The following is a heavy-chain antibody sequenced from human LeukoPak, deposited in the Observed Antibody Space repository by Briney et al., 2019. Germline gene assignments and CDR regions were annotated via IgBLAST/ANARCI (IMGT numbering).Heavy chain of an antibody. CDR2: IIGGGGET. D-gene: IGHD6-19*01. Sequence: PGGSLRLSCAASGFTFSSHAMSWVRQAPGKGLEWVSGIIGGGGETNYADSVKGRFSISTDNSKNTLYLQMNSLGVEDTAVYYCTREFYRSGWNVDYWGQGTLVTVSS. CDR1: GFTFSSHA. CDR3: TREFYRSGWNVDY. V-gene: IGHV3-23*01. J-gene: IGHJ4*02.